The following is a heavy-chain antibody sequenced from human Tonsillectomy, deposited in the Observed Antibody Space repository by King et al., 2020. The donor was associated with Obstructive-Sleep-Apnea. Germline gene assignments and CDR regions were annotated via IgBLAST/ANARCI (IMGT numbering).Heavy chain of an antibody. Sequence: VQLVESGGGLVQPGGSLRLSCAASGFTFSSYSMNWVRQAPGKGLEWVSYISSSTITTYYADSVKGRFTISRDKAKNSLYLQMNSLRAEDTAVYYCAREGGAYCSSTSCYPDYWGQGTLVTVSS. CDR3: AREGGAYCSSTSCYPDY. D-gene: IGHD2-2*01. CDR2: ISSSTITT. V-gene: IGHV3-48*01. CDR1: GFTFSSYS. J-gene: IGHJ4*02.